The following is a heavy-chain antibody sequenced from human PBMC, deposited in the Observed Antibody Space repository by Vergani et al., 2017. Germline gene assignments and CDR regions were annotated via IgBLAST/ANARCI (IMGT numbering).Heavy chain of an antibody. CDR3: ARGLDYYDSSGYGYFDY. V-gene: IGHV3-33*01. D-gene: IGHD3-22*01. J-gene: IGHJ4*02. CDR2: IWYDGSNN. CDR1: GFTFSSYG. Sequence: QVQLVESGGGVVQPGRSLRLSCAASGFTFSSYGMHWVRQAPGKGLEWVAVIWYDGSNNYYADSVKGRFTISRDNSKNTLYLQMNSLRDEDTAVYYCARGLDYYDSSGYGYFDYWGQGTLVTVSS.